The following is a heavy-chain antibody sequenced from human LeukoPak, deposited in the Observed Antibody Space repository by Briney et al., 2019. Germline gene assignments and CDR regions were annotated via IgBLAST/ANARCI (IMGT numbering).Heavy chain of an antibody. V-gene: IGHV1-2*02. Sequence: ASVKVSCKASGYSFTASYMHWVRQAPGQGLEWLGWINPSSGGTKYAPKFQGRVTLTRDTSINTAYMELTSLRSDDTAMYYCAKEFPSGATRYLDYWGQGTLVTVSS. CDR2: INPSSGGT. D-gene: IGHD1-26*01. J-gene: IGHJ4*02. CDR3: AKEFPSGATRYLDY. CDR1: GYSFTASY.